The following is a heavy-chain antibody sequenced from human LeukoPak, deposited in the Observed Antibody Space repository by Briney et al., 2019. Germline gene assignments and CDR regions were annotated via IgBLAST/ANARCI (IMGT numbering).Heavy chain of an antibody. D-gene: IGHD2-15*01. CDR2: IDYSGST. Sequence: SETLSLTCAVYGGSFSGYYWNWIRQPPGMGLEWIGNIDYSGSTYYNPSLKSRVTISVDTSKNQFSLKLSSVTAADTAVYYCATQLGYRIGYFDYWGQGTLVTVSS. CDR1: GGSFSGYY. V-gene: IGHV4-34*01. CDR3: ATQLGYRIGYFDY. J-gene: IGHJ4*02.